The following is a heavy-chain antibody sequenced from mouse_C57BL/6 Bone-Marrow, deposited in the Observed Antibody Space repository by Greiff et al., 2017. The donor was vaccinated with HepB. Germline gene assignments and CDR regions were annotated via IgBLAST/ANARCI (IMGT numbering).Heavy chain of an antibody. CDR3: VRPFYGSSYDWYFDV. CDR1: GFSFNTYA. V-gene: IGHV10-1*01. J-gene: IGHJ1*03. D-gene: IGHD1-1*01. CDR2: IRSKSNNYAT. Sequence: EVKLVESGGGLVQPKGSLKLSCAASGFSFNTYAMNWVRQAPGKGLEWVARIRSKSNNYATYYADSVKDRFTISRDDSESMLYLQMNNLKTEDTAMYYCVRPFYGSSYDWYFDVWGTGTTVTVSS.